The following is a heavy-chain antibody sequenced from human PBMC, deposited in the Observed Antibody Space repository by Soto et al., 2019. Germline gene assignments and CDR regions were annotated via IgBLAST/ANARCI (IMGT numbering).Heavy chain of an antibody. Sequence: GGSLRLSCAASGFTFSSYWMSWVRQAPGKGLEWVANIKQDGSEKYYVDSVKGRFTISRDNAKNSLYLQMNSLRAEDTAVYYCARDISGGVEIGNNYYYYYYMDVWGKGTTVTVSS. CDR1: GFTFSSYW. J-gene: IGHJ6*03. V-gene: IGHV3-7*01. D-gene: IGHD3-16*01. CDR3: ARDISGGVEIGNNYYYYYYMDV. CDR2: IKQDGSEK.